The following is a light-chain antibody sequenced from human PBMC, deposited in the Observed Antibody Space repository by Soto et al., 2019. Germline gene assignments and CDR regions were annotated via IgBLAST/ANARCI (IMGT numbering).Light chain of an antibody. V-gene: IGLV2-11*01. CDR3: CSYAGSFYV. Sequence: QSALTQPRSVSGSPGQSVTIPCTGTSSDVGGYNYVSWYQQHPGKAPKLMIYDVSKRPSGVPDRFSGSKSGNTASLTISGLQAEDEADYYYCSYAGSFYVFGTGTKVTVL. CDR2: DVS. CDR1: SSDVGGYNY. J-gene: IGLJ1*01.